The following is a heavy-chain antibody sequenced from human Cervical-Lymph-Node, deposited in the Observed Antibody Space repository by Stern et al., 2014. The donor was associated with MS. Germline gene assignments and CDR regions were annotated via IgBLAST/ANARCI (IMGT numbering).Heavy chain of an antibody. J-gene: IGHJ6*02. CDR1: GGTFSSYA. Sequence: VQLVESGAEVKKPGSSVKVSCKASGGTFSSYAISWVRQAPGKGLEWMGGTIPIFDAGNSAHKFRGRVTFTAAESTSPAYMELSSLRSEDTAVYYCARDRLAAAGSLYYYGMDFWGQGSTVTVSS. V-gene: IGHV1-69*01. CDR2: TIPIFDAG. D-gene: IGHD6-13*01. CDR3: ARDRLAAAGSLYYYGMDF.